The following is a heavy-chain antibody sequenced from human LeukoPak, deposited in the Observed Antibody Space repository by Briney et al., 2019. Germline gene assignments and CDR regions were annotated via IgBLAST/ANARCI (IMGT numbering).Heavy chain of an antibody. CDR1: GGSFSGYY. CDR3: ARGGSVYCSSTSCYLFDY. D-gene: IGHD2-2*01. J-gene: IGHJ4*02. CDR2: INHSGST. Sequence: PSESLSLTCAVYGGSFSGYYWSWIRQPPGKGLEWIGEINHSGSTNYNPSLKSRVTISVDTSKNQFSLKLSSVTAADTAVYYRARGGSVYCSSTSCYLFDYWGQGTLVTVSS. V-gene: IGHV4-34*01.